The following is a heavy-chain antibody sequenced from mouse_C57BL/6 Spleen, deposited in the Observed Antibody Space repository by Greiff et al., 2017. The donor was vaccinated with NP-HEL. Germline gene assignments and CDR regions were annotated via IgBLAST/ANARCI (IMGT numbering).Heavy chain of an antibody. CDR1: GFNIKDYY. J-gene: IGHJ2*01. D-gene: IGHD1-1*01. CDR3: ARIDYYGSSYPYFDY. Sequence: EVQRVESGAELVKPGASVKLSCTASGFNIKDYYMHWVKQRTEQGLEWIGRIDPEDGETKYAPKFQGKATITADTSSNTAYLQLSSLTSEDTAVYYCARIDYYGSSYPYFDYWGQGTTLTVSS. CDR2: IDPEDGET. V-gene: IGHV14-2*01.